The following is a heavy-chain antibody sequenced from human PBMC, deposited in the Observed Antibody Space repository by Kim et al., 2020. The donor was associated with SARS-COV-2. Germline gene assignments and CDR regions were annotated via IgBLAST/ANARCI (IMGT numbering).Heavy chain of an antibody. CDR2: IYYSGST. CDR3: ARVEMATNAVWYFDL. J-gene: IGHJ2*01. D-gene: IGHD5-12*01. CDR1: GGSISSSSYY. Sequence: SETLSLTCTVSGGSISSSSYYWGWIRQPPGKGLEWIGSIYYSGSTYYNPSLKSRVTISVDTSKNQFSLKLSSVTAADTAVYYCARVEMATNAVWYFDLWGRGTLVTVSS. V-gene: IGHV4-39*07.